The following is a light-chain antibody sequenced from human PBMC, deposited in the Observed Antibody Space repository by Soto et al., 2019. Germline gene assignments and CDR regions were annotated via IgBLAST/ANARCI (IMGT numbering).Light chain of an antibody. Sequence: IVLTQSPGTLSLSPGERTTLSCRASQSVSSSYLAWYQQRPGQAPRLLIYGVSNRATGVPDRFSGSGSGTDFTLTISRLEPENFAVYYCQEYGTSRTFGQGTKVDIK. CDR1: QSVSSSY. CDR2: GVS. J-gene: IGKJ1*01. CDR3: QEYGTSRT. V-gene: IGKV3-20*01.